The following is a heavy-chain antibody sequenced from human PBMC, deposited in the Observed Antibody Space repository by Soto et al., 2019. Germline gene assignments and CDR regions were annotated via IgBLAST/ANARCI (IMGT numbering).Heavy chain of an antibody. CDR2: ISAYNGNT. J-gene: IGHJ4*02. CDR3: ARDSPPVDY. CDR1: GYTFTNYG. Sequence: QVQLVQSGAEVKKPGASVKVSCKASGYTFTNYGISWVRQAPGQGLEWMGWISAYNGNTKYAQKVQGRVTMTTATSTSTAYMGLRSLRSDATAVYYCARDSPPVDYWGQGTLVTVSS. V-gene: IGHV1-18*01.